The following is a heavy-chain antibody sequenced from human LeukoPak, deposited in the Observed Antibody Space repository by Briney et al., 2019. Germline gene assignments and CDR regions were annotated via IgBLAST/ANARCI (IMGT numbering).Heavy chain of an antibody. V-gene: IGHV3-23*01. D-gene: IGHD4-17*01. CDR2: ISVSGNT. J-gene: IGHJ4*02. Sequence: GGSLRLSCAASGFTLSSYAMSWVRQAPGKGLEWVSAISVSGNTYHADSVKGRFTISRDSSKNTLYLQMNRLRAEDAAVYYCARADSVTRFDYWGQGTLVTVSS. CDR3: ARADSVTRFDY. CDR1: GFTLSSYA.